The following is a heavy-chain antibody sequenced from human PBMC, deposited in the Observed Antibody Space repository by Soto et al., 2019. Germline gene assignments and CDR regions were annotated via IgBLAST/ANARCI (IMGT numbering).Heavy chain of an antibody. Sequence: PSETLCLTCTVSGGTISSYYWSWIRQPPGKGLEWVGYICYSGSTNYNTTRQSRVTLSQDTSKYQFSLKLSSVADADKAVYCCAWSYYTFWRRYYSWFDLWGQGTLVTVSS. CDR3: AWSYYTFWRRYYSWFDL. D-gene: IGHD3-3*01. CDR2: ICYSGST. CDR1: GGTISSYY. V-gene: IGHV4-59*01. J-gene: IGHJ5*02.